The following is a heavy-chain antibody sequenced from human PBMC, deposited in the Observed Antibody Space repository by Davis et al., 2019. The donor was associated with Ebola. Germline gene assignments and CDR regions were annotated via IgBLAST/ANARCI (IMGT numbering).Heavy chain of an antibody. CDR2: INTNTGNP. D-gene: IGHD3-10*01. Sequence: ASVKVSCKASGYTFTSYHMNWVRQAPGQGLEWMGWINTNTGNPTYAQAFTGRFVFSLDTSVTTAYLQISSLKPDDTAVYYCARDIGEMALDYWAQGTLVTVSS. J-gene: IGHJ4*02. V-gene: IGHV7-4-1*02. CDR3: ARDIGEMALDY. CDR1: GYTFTSYH.